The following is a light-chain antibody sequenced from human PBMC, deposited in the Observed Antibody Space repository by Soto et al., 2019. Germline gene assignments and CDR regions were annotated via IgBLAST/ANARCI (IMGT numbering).Light chain of an antibody. CDR3: GSYSSTDTPFV. Sequence: QSVLTQPPSASGSPGQSVTISCTGSSRDVGGFDWVSWYQQHPGKAPKLMIYEVAKRPSGVPDRFSGSKSGNTASLTVSGLQVEDESDYYCGSYSSTDTPFVFGTGTKVTVL. V-gene: IGLV2-8*01. CDR1: SRDVGGFDW. CDR2: EVA. J-gene: IGLJ1*01.